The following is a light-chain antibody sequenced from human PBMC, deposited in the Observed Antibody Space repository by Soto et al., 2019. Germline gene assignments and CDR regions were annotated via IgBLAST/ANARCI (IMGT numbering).Light chain of an antibody. CDR2: AAS. Sequence: DIQTTQSPSSLSASVGDRVTITCRASQSISSYLNWYQQKPGKAPKLLIYAASSLQSGVPSRFSGSGSGTDFTLTISSLQPEDFATDYCQQSYSTPRTFGQGTKV. CDR3: QQSYSTPRT. V-gene: IGKV1-39*01. CDR1: QSISSY. J-gene: IGKJ1*01.